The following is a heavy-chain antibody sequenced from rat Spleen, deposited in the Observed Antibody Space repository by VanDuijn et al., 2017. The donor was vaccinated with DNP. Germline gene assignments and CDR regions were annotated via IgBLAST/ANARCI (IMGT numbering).Heavy chain of an antibody. D-gene: IGHD1-6*01. CDR1: GFTFSNYY. Sequence: EVQVVESGGGLVQPGRSLKLSCAASGFTFSNYYMAWVRQAPKKGLEWVAAISPSGSRPYSPDSVKGRFTISRDTAKSSLYLQMNSLKSEDTATYYCTRGVYYGSSWAFDYWGHGVMVTVSS. J-gene: IGHJ2*01. V-gene: IGHV5-27*01. CDR2: ISPSGSRP. CDR3: TRGVYYGSSWAFDY.